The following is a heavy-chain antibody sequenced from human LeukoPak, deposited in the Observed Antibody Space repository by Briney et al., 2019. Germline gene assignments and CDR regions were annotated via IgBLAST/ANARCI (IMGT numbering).Heavy chain of an antibody. D-gene: IGHD6-19*01. CDR2: IYHSGST. V-gene: IGHV4-4*02. CDR3: ARVIYGAGTGKNWFDP. Sequence: PSETLSLTCAVSGGSISSSNWWSWVRQPPGKGLEWIGEIYHSGSTNYNPSLKSRVTISVDKSKNQFSLKLSSVTAADTAVYYCARVIYGAGTGKNWFDPWGQGTLVTVSS. CDR1: GGSISSSNW. J-gene: IGHJ5*02.